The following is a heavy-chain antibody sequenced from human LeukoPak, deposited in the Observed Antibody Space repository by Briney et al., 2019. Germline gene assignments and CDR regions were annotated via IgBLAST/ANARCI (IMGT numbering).Heavy chain of an antibody. CDR2: IKQDGSDK. D-gene: IGHD1-26*01. Sequence: GGSLRLSCAASGFTLSSYWMSWVRQAPGKGLEWVANIKQDGSDKYYVDYVKGRFTISRDNAKNSLYLEMNSLRAEDTAVYYCARDPVDGSPDAFDIWGQGTMVTVSS. J-gene: IGHJ3*02. V-gene: IGHV3-7*04. CDR1: GFTLSSYW. CDR3: ARDPVDGSPDAFDI.